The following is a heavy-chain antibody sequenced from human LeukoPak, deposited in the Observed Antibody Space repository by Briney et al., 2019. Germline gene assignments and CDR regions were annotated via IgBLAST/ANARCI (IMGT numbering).Heavy chain of an antibody. Sequence: GGSLRLSCAASGFTFSSYSMNWVRQAPGKGLEWVSSISSTSIYKYYADSVKGRFTISRDNAKDSLFLQMNSLRAEDTAIYYCARDPRVYCTNGICRDDYFDNWGQGTLVTVSS. CDR1: GFTFSSYS. D-gene: IGHD2-8*01. J-gene: IGHJ4*02. CDR2: ISSTSIYK. V-gene: IGHV3-21*01. CDR3: ARDPRVYCTNGICRDDYFDN.